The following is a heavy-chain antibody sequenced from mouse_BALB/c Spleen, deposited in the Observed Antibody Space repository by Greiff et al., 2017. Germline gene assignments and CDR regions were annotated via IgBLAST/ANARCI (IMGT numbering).Heavy chain of an antibody. CDR1: GFTFSSYA. CDR2: ICSGGST. CDR3: AREYDYDDAMDY. J-gene: IGHJ4*01. V-gene: IGHV5-6-5*01. Sequence: EVQRVESGGGLVKPGGSLKLSCAASGFTFSSYAMSWVRQTPEKRLEWVASICSGGSTYYPDSVKGRFTISRDNARNILYLQMSSLRSEDTAMYYCAREYDYDDAMDYWGQGTSVTVSS. D-gene: IGHD2-4*01.